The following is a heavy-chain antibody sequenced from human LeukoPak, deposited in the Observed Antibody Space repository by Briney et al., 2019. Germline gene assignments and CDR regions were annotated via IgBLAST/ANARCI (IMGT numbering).Heavy chain of an antibody. V-gene: IGHV1-46*01. Sequence: ASVKVSCKASGYTFTNYYMHWVRQAPGQGLEWMGMINPSGGSTTYAQKFQGRVTMTRDTSTSTVYMEVSSLRSEDTAVYYCARVPYCSNGICYTHYYCDYWGQGTLVTVSS. CDR3: ARVPYCSNGICYTHYYCDY. J-gene: IGHJ4*02. D-gene: IGHD2-8*01. CDR2: INPSGGST. CDR1: GYTFTNYY.